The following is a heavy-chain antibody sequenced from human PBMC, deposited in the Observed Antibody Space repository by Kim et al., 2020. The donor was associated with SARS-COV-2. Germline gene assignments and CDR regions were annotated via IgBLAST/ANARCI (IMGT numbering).Heavy chain of an antibody. CDR3: ARDRGQWLDWFDP. Sequence: AQKLQGRVTMTTDTSTSTAYMELRSLRSDDTAVYYCARDRGQWLDWFDPWGQGTLVTVSS. J-gene: IGHJ5*02. D-gene: IGHD6-19*01. V-gene: IGHV1-18*01.